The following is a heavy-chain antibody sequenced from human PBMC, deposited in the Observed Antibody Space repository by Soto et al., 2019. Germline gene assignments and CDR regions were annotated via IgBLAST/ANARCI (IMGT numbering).Heavy chain of an antibody. D-gene: IGHD2-15*01. J-gene: IGHJ4*02. V-gene: IGHV1-69*02. CDR3: ARLDGRGEFDY. CDR1: GGTFSCYT. CDR2: IIPILGIA. Sequence: QVQLVQSGAEVKKPGSSVKVSCKASGGTFSCYTISWVRQAPGQGLEWMGRIIPILGIANYAQKFQGRVTITADKSTSTAYMELSSLRSEDTAVYYCARLDGRGEFDYWGQGTLVTVSS.